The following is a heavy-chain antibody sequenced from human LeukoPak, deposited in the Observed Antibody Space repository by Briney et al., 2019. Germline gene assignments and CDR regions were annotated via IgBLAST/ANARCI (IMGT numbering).Heavy chain of an antibody. CDR3: ARGKIDIVVVPATISGTAKSRPIMDV. CDR1: GYTFTSYD. Sequence: ASVKVSCKASGYTFTSYDINWVRQATGQGPEWMGWMNPNSGNTGYAQKFQGRVTMTRNTSINTAYMELSSLRSEDTAVYYCARGKIDIVVVPATISGTAKSRPIMDVWGKGTTVTVSS. J-gene: IGHJ6*03. CDR2: MNPNSGNT. V-gene: IGHV1-8*01. D-gene: IGHD2-2*02.